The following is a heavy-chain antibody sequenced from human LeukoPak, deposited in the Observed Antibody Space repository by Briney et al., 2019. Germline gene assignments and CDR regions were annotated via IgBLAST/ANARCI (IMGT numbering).Heavy chain of an antibody. CDR1: GYTFTSYA. CDR2: INAGNGNT. Sequence: ASVKVSCKASGYTFTSYAMHWVRQAPGQRLEWMGWINAGNGNTKYSQKFQGRVTITRDTSASTVYMELSSLRSEDTAVYYCARGSLSYYYDSSGSGLYYFDYWGQGTLVTVSS. V-gene: IGHV1-3*01. CDR3: ARGSLSYYYDSSGSGLYYFDY. J-gene: IGHJ4*02. D-gene: IGHD3-22*01.